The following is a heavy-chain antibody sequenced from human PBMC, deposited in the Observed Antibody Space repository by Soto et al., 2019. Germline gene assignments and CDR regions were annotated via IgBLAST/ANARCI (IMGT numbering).Heavy chain of an antibody. CDR3: ARGGGGSQFLWFGP. CDR2: IHHSEKS. D-gene: IGHD2-15*01. CDR1: GYSISSGYY. J-gene: IGHJ5*02. Sequence: PSETLSLTCAVSGYSISSGYYWVWIRQTPGKGLEWIGSIHHSEKSYNNPSLRSWVTMSLDTSKNQFSLRLTSVTVADTGVYYCARGGGGSQFLWFGPWGQGILVTVSS. V-gene: IGHV4-38-2*01.